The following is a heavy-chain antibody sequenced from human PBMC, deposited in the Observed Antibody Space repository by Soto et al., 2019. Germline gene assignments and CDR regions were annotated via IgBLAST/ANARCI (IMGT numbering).Heavy chain of an antibody. V-gene: IGHV4-30-2*01. CDR3: ARDYGDFASGYYGMDV. CDR1: GGSISSGGYS. D-gene: IGHD4-17*01. Sequence: QLQLQESGSGLVKPSQTLSLTCAVSGGSISSGGYSWSWIRQPPGKGLEWIGYIYHSGSTYYNPSLKSRVTISVDRSKNQFSLKLSSVTAADTAVYYCARDYGDFASGYYGMDVWGQGTTVTVSS. J-gene: IGHJ6*02. CDR2: IYHSGST.